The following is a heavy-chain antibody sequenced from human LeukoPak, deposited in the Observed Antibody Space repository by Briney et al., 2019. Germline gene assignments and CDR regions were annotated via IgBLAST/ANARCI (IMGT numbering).Heavy chain of an antibody. J-gene: IGHJ4*02. CDR1: GYSFTSHW. Sequence: GESLKISCKGSGYSFTSHWIGWVRQVPGKGLECMGIIYPGDSDTRYSPSFQGQVTISADKSISTAYLQWSSLKASDTAMYYCARHPAARDFDYWGQGTLVTVSS. V-gene: IGHV5-51*01. D-gene: IGHD6-6*01. CDR2: IYPGDSDT. CDR3: ARHPAARDFDY.